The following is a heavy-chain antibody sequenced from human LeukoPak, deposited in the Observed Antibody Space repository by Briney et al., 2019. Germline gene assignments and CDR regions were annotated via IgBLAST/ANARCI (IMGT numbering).Heavy chain of an antibody. V-gene: IGHV4-39*07. CDR1: GSSIISTIYY. CDR3: ARDRGVSGFDY. CDR2: ISYSGSS. Sequence: SETLSLTCTVSGSSIISTIYYWGWIRQSPGKGLDWIGSISYSGSSFCKPSLKSRVTIAVDTSKNRFSLRLSSVTAADTAFYYCARDRGVSGFDYWGQGTLVTVSS. D-gene: IGHD6-13*01. J-gene: IGHJ4*02.